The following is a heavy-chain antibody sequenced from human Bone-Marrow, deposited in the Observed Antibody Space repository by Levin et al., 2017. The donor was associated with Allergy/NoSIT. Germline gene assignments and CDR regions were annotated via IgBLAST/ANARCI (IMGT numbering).Heavy chain of an antibody. V-gene: IGHV1-69*06. CDR1: GGPFSSNA. Sequence: SVKVSCKASGGPFSSNAFSWVRQAPGQGLEWMGGIIPVFGTPDYGQKFQGRVSITADKSTSTAYMELSSLTSEDTAVYYCARDTRGYWRHAFDVWGQGTMVIVSS. CDR2: IIPVFGTP. J-gene: IGHJ3*01. D-gene: IGHD5-12*01. CDR3: ARDTRGYWRHAFDV.